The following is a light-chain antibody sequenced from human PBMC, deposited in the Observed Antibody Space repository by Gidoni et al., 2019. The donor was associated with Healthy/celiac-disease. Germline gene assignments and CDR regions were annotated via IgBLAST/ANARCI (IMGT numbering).Light chain of an antibody. CDR2: RAS. CDR1: QPVSSSY. J-gene: IGKJ4*01. Sequence: EIVLTHSPRTLSLSPGERATLSCMASQPVSSSYLAWYQQKPGQAPRLLIYRASSRATGIPDRFSGSGSGTDFTLTISRLEPEDYAVYYCQQYGSSPLTFGGGTKVEIK. V-gene: IGKV3-20*01. CDR3: QQYGSSPLT.